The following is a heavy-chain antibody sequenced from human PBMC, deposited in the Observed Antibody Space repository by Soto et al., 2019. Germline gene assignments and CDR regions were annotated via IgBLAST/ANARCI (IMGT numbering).Heavy chain of an antibody. CDR2: IRIDSNHI. CDR1: GFIFTSYS. CDR3: ARDLSDAFDY. D-gene: IGHD3-9*01. Sequence: EVQLVESGGGLVQPGGSLRLSCAASGFIFTSYSMNWVRQAPGKGLEWLSYIRIDSNHIGYADSVRGRFTISSDIAKNAMYLQMNSLRDEDTADYYCARDLSDAFDYWGQGTLVTVSS. J-gene: IGHJ4*02. V-gene: IGHV3-48*02.